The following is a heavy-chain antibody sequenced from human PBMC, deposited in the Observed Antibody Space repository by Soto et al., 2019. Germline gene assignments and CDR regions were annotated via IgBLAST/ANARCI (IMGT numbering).Heavy chain of an antibody. D-gene: IGHD3-10*01. Sequence: QVQLVQSGAEVKKPGASVKVSCKASGYTFTSYEINWVRQATGQGLEWMGWMNPNSGDTGYAQKFQGRVTMTRNTSISTAYMEMSSLRYEDTAVYYCARVDLLWLGELLRWGQGTLVTVSS. V-gene: IGHV1-8*01. CDR1: GYTFTSYE. CDR2: MNPNSGDT. CDR3: ARVDLLWLGELLR. J-gene: IGHJ4*02.